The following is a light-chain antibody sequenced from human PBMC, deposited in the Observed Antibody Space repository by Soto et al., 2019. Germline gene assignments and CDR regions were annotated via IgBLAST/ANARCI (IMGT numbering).Light chain of an antibody. CDR1: QSVSSSY. V-gene: IGKV3-20*01. J-gene: IGKJ1*01. CDR3: QQYGSSPWT. Sequence: EIVLTQSPGTLSLSPGERATLSCRASQSVSSSYLAWYQQKPCQAPRLLIYGALSRATGIPDRFSGSGSGTDFTLTISRLEPEDFAVYYCQQYGSSPWTFGQGTKVEIK. CDR2: GAL.